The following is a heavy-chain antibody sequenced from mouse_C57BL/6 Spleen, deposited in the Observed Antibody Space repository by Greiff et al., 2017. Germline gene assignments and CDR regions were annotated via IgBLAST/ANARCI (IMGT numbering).Heavy chain of an antibody. CDR3: SRGYGSSWDYAMDY. Sequence: EVKLVESGGGLVKPGGSLKLSCAASGFTFSDYGMHWVRQAPEKGLAWVAYISSGSSTIYYADTVKGRFTISRDNAKNTLFLQMTSLRSEDTAMYYCSRGYGSSWDYAMDYGGQGTSVTVSS. J-gene: IGHJ4*01. CDR2: ISSGSSTI. D-gene: IGHD1-1*01. V-gene: IGHV5-17*01. CDR1: GFTFSDYG.